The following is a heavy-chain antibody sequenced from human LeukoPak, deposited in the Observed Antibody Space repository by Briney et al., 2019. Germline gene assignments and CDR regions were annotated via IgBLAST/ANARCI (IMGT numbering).Heavy chain of an antibody. D-gene: IGHD1-26*01. Sequence: GGSLRLSCVVSGFTFDDYGMSWVRQAPGQGPEWVSDINWNGASRRYADSVKGRFTISRDNAKNSLYLQMNSLRAEDTAVYYCARDRGSYLMGLRIDAFDIWGQGTMVTVSS. V-gene: IGHV3-20*04. CDR3: ARDRGSYLMGLRIDAFDI. CDR1: GFTFDDYG. CDR2: INWNGASR. J-gene: IGHJ3*02.